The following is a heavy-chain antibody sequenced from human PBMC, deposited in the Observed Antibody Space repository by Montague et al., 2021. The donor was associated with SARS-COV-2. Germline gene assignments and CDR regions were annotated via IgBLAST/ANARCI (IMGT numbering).Heavy chain of an antibody. Sequence: TLSLTCTVSSGSISSGGYYWSWIRQHPGKGLEWIGYIYYSGSTYYNPSLKSRVTISVDTSKNQFSLKLSSVTAADTAVYYCARVQGITMIVVVIGAFDIWGQGTMVTVSS. CDR3: ARVQGITMIVVVIGAFDI. CDR1: SGSISSGGYY. CDR2: IYYSGST. V-gene: IGHV4-31*03. D-gene: IGHD3-22*01. J-gene: IGHJ3*02.